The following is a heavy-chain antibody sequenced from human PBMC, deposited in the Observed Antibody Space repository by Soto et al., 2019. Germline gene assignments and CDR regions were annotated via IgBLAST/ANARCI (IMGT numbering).Heavy chain of an antibody. CDR1: GYTFNNHY. D-gene: IGHD2-15*01. CDR2: IHPSGGGT. V-gene: IGHV1-46*02. J-gene: IGHJ6*02. CDR3: ANRINSDMDV. Sequence: QFQLVQSGAEVKEPGASVKVSCKASGYTFNNHYIHWVRQAPGQGLEWMGRIHPSGGGTTYAQKFEGRVILTRDTSTTTVYMELSSLTSEDTAIYYCANRINSDMDVWGQGTTVTVS.